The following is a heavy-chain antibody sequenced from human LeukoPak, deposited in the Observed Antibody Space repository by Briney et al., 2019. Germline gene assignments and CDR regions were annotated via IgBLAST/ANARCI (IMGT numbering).Heavy chain of an antibody. V-gene: IGHV3-66*01. CDR1: GFTVSNNY. Sequence: GGSLRLSCEASGFTVSNNYMSWVRQAPGKGLEWISLIYSGGSTYYADSVKGRFIISRDNSKNTLYLQMNSLSAADTAVYYCARVMKSWFGDLSSHFDLWGQGNLVNVSS. CDR2: IYSGGST. CDR3: ARVMKSWFGDLSSHFDL. J-gene: IGHJ4*02. D-gene: IGHD3-10*01.